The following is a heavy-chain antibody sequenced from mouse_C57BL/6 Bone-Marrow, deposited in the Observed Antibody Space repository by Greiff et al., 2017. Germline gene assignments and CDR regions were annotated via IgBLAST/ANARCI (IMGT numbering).Heavy chain of an antibody. V-gene: IGHV1-59*01. J-gene: IGHJ2*01. Sequence: VQLQQPGAELVRPGTSVKLSCKASGYTFTSYWMHWVKQRPGQGLEWIGVIDHSDSYTNSNQKVKGKATLTVDTSSSTAYMQVSSLTSEDSAVYYCARDGYYDDFDYWGQGTTLTVSS. CDR3: ARDGYYDDFDY. CDR1: GYTFTSYW. D-gene: IGHD2-3*01. CDR2: IDHSDSYT.